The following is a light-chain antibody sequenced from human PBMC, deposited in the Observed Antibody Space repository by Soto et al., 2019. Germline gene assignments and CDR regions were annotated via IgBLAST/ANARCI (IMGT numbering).Light chain of an antibody. CDR3: QKYNSAPWT. V-gene: IGKV3-11*01. Sequence: EIVLTQSPATLSLSPGERATLSCRASQSVSSYLAWYQQKPGQVPRLLIYDASNRATGIPARFSGSGSGTDFTLTISSLEPEDFATYYCQKYNSAPWTFGPGTKVEIK. CDR2: DAS. CDR1: QSVSSY. J-gene: IGKJ1*01.